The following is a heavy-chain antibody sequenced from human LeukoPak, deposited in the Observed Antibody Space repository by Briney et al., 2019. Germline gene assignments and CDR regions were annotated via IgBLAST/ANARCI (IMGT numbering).Heavy chain of an antibody. D-gene: IGHD3-22*01. CDR3: AKRGTYYYDSSGYERYYYYYMDV. CDR2: IRYDGSNK. Sequence: AGGSLRLSCAASGFTFSSYSMNWVRQAPGKGLEWVAFIRYDGSNKYYADSVKGRFTISRDNSKNTLYLQMNSLRAEDTAVYYCAKRGTYYYDSSGYERYYYYYMDVWGKGTTVTISS. V-gene: IGHV3-30*02. CDR1: GFTFSSYS. J-gene: IGHJ6*03.